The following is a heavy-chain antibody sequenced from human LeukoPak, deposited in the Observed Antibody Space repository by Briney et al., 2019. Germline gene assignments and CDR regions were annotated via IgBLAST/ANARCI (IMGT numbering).Heavy chain of an antibody. CDR2: KRYDGSNK. V-gene: IGHV3-30*02. CDR1: GFTFSSYG. J-gene: IGHJ1*01. CDR3: AKETPTTVTSPFQH. Sequence: PGGSLRLSCAASGFTFSSYGMHWVRQAPGKGLEWVAFKRYDGSNKYYADSVKGRFTISRDNSKNTLYLQMNSLRAEDTAVYYCAKETPTTVTSPFQHWGQGTLVTVSS. D-gene: IGHD4-17*01.